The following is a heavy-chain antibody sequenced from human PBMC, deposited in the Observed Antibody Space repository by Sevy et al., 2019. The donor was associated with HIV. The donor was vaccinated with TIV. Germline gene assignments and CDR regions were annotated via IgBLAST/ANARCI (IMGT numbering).Heavy chain of an antibody. CDR1: GFTFNIIY. CDR3: TTVGFPHWGSEAFDI. V-gene: IGHV3-15*01. D-gene: IGHD3-16*01. CDR2: MKTKIDGGTM. Sequence: GGSLRLSCAASGFTFNIIYMIWVRQSPGKGLEWVGRMKTKIDGGTMDYAAPVKDRFTMSREDSKNIRYLEMNSLKADGTAVYYCTTVGFPHWGSEAFDIWGQGTMVTVSS. J-gene: IGHJ3*02.